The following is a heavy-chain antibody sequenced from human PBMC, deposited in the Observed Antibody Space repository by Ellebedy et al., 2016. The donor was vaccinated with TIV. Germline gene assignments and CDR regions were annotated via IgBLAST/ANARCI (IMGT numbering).Heavy chain of an antibody. J-gene: IGHJ6*02. V-gene: IGHV4-34*01. D-gene: IGHD3-10*01. CDR3: ARYHPPDRVNMVRGVVGRYGMDV. Sequence: MPSETLSLTCAVYGGSFSGYSWTWVRQSPGKGLEWIGEVNDRGVTTYNPSLKSRVFVAMDTSKIQFSLELTAVTAADTGVYHCARYHPPDRVNMVRGVVGRYGMDVWGQGTTVTVSS. CDR2: VNDRGVT. CDR1: GGSFSGYS.